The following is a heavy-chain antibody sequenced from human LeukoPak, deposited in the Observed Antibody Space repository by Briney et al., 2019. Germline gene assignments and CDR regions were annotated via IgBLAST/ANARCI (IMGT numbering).Heavy chain of an antibody. D-gene: IGHD4-17*01. CDR2: INHSGST. CDR1: GGSFSGYY. V-gene: IGHV4-34*01. Sequence: SETLSLTCAVYGGSFSGYYWSWIRQPPGKGLEWIGEINHSGSTNYNPSLKSRVTMSVDTSKNQFSLKLTSVTAADTAVYYCARGLYGDSGYWGQGTLVTVSS. J-gene: IGHJ4*02. CDR3: ARGLYGDSGY.